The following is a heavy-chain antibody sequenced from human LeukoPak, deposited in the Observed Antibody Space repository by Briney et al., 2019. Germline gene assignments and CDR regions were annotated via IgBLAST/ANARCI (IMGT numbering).Heavy chain of an antibody. CDR3: AAREYYGSGNY. J-gene: IGHJ4*02. Sequence: ASVKISCKASGYTFTNYYMHWVRQAPGQGLEWVGIINPSGGSTSYAGKCQGRVTMTSETSTSTVYMELTNLGSEDTAMFYCAAREYYGSGNYWGQGTLVTVSS. V-gene: IGHV1-46*01. CDR2: INPSGGST. D-gene: IGHD3-10*01. CDR1: GYTFTNYY.